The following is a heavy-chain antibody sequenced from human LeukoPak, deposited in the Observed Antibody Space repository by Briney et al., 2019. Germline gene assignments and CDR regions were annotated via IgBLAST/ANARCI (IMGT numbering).Heavy chain of an antibody. CDR3: AKEGQVGAAFDY. CDR2: IKGSGGGT. J-gene: IGHJ4*02. Sequence: QPGGSLRLPCAASGFTVSSNYMNWVRQAPGKGLEWVAAIKGSGGGTEYADSVKGRFTISRDNSKNTLYLQMNSLRAEDTAVYYCAKEGQVGAAFDYWGQGTLVTVSS. D-gene: IGHD1-26*01. CDR1: GFTVSSNY. V-gene: IGHV3-66*02.